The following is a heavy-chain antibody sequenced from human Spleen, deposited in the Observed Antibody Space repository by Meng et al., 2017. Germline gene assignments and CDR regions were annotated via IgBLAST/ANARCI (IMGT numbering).Heavy chain of an antibody. CDR2: IYYTGAT. CDR1: GGSISSGSYY. J-gene: IGHJ3*02. D-gene: IGHD4-23*01. Sequence: SETLSLTCTVSGGSISSGSYYWSWIRQPPGKGLEWIGTIYYTGATQSNPSLKSRLTMSVDTSKNQFSLRLSSVTAADTAVYYCARGSTVVADAFAIWGQGTMVTVAS. CDR3: ARGSTVVADAFAI. V-gene: IGHV4-39*07.